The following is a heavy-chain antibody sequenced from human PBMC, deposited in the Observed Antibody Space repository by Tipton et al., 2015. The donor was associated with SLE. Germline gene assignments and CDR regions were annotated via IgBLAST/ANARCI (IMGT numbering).Heavy chain of an antibody. V-gene: IGHV4-61*05. CDR1: GGSISSSSYF. CDR2: IYYDGNS. D-gene: IGHD1-26*01. Sequence: TLSLTCTVSGGSISSSSYFWGWIRQPPGKGLEWIGYIYYDGNSHYNPSLKSRVTISVDTSKNQFSLRLNSVTAADTAVYYCAREGGGSYFDGAFDIWGQGTMVTVSS. CDR3: AREGGGSYFDGAFDI. J-gene: IGHJ3*02.